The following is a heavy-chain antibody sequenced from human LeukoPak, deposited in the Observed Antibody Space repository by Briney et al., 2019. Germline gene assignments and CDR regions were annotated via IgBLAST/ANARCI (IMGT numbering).Heavy chain of an antibody. Sequence: SETLSLTCAVYGGSFSGYYWSWIRQPPGKGLEWIGEINHGGSTNYNPSLKSRVTISVDTSKNQFSLKLSSVTAADTAVYYCARKARLHSSSSGYGYYFDYWGQGTLVTVSS. CDR3: ARKARLHSSSSGYGYYFDY. J-gene: IGHJ4*02. CDR2: INHGGST. D-gene: IGHD6-6*01. CDR1: GGSFSGYY. V-gene: IGHV4-34*01.